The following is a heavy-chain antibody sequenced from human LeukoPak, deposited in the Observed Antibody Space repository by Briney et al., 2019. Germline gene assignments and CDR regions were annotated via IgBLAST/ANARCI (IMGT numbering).Heavy chain of an antibody. V-gene: IGHV3-23*01. CDR2: INANAINT. Sequence: QPGGSLRLSCEASGXAFSFSAMTWVRQAPGTGLEWVSTINANAINTYYAASVKGRFTISRDNSKSTLYLQLNSLRAEDTAVYYCVKDYYGSETLFDCWGQGTLVTVSS. CDR3: VKDYYGSETLFDC. J-gene: IGHJ4*02. CDR1: GXAFSFSA. D-gene: IGHD3-10*01.